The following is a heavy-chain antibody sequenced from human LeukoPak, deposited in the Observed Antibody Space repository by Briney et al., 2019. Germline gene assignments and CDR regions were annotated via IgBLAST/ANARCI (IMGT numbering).Heavy chain of an antibody. Sequence: PGGSLRLSCAASGFTFSSYEMNWVRQAPGKGLEWVSYITSSGSSIYYADSVKGRFTISRDNAKKSLYLQMNSLRAEDTAVYYCARDTVFGRFPLYDYWGQGTLVTVSS. CDR1: GFTFSSYE. CDR2: ITSSGSSI. V-gene: IGHV3-48*03. D-gene: IGHD3-16*01. CDR3: ARDTVFGRFPLYDY. J-gene: IGHJ4*02.